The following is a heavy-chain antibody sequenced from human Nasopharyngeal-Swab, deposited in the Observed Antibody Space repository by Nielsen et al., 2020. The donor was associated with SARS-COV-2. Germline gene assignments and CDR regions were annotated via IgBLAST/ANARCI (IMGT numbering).Heavy chain of an antibody. V-gene: IGHV3-73*01. CDR1: GVTFSDSA. Sequence: GETVKITCAASGVTFSDSALHWVGQASGEGLEWVGRIRSKGKNYATAYSASVKGRFIIFRDDPTNTAYLQMNSLKTEDTAMYYCTRCGGGCYSGRDYWGQGTLVTVSS. CDR2: IRSKGKNYAT. CDR3: TRCGGGCYSGRDY. J-gene: IGHJ4*02. D-gene: IGHD2-15*01.